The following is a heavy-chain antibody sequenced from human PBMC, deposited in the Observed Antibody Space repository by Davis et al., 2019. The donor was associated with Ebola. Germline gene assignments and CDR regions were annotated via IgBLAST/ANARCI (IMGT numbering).Heavy chain of an antibody. CDR2: ISGSGGST. Sequence: GESLKISCAASGFTFSSYAMSWVRQAPGKGLEWVSAISGSGGSTYYADSVKGRFTISRDNSKNTLYLQMNSLRAEDTAVYYCAKVDSKTGWFDPWGQGTLVTVSS. CDR1: GFTFSSYA. D-gene: IGHD3-22*01. CDR3: AKVDSKTGWFDP. J-gene: IGHJ5*02. V-gene: IGHV3-23*01.